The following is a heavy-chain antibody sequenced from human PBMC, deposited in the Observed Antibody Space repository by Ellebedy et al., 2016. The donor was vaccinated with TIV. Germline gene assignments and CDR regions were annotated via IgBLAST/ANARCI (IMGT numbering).Heavy chain of an antibody. D-gene: IGHD4-11*01. J-gene: IGHJ6*02. CDR3: ARHSTTLSYGLDV. CDR2: IKEDGSEN. CDR1: GFPFSTYW. V-gene: IGHV3-7*03. Sequence: GESLKISXAASGFPFSTYWMCWVRQAPGRGLEWVANIKEDGSENHYVDSMKGRFTISRDNAKNSLYLQMNSLRAEDTAMYYCARHSTTLSYGLDVWGQGTTVTVAS.